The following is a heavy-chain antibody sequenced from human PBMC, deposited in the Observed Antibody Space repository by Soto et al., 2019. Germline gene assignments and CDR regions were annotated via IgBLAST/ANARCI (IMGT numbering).Heavy chain of an antibody. Sequence: VQLVESGGGLIQPGGSLRLSCAASGFTVSSNSMSWVRQAPGKGLEWVSVIYSGGSTYYADSVKGRFTISRDNSKNTLYLQMSSLRAEDTAVYYCATSRSGGAFDIWGQGTMVTVSS. CDR2: IYSGGST. CDR3: ATSRSGGAFDI. CDR1: GFTVSSNS. V-gene: IGHV3-53*01. J-gene: IGHJ3*02. D-gene: IGHD2-15*01.